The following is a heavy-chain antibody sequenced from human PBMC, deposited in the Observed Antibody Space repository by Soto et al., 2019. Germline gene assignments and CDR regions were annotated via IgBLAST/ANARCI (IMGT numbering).Heavy chain of an antibody. CDR2: IIPIFGAA. Sequence: QVQLVQSGAEVKKPGSSVKVSCKASGGTFNNYAISWVRQAPGQGLEWMGGIIPIFGAAHYAQKFQGRVTITADESTSTSYLELSSVRSEDTDVYYCARGYCGGDCTRSYYYYGMDVWGQGTTVSVHS. V-gene: IGHV1-69*01. CDR3: ARGYCGGDCTRSYYYYGMDV. CDR1: GGTFNNYA. D-gene: IGHD2-21*02. J-gene: IGHJ6*01.